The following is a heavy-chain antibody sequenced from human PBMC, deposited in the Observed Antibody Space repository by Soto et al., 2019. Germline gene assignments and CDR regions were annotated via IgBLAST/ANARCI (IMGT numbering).Heavy chain of an antibody. CDR1: GYTFTSYA. V-gene: IGHV1-3*01. J-gene: IGHJ4*02. CDR3: ARDLGGSSGDY. CDR2: INAGNGNT. D-gene: IGHD1-26*01. Sequence: QVQLVQSGAEVKKPGASVKVSCKASGYTFTSYAMHWVRQAPGQRLEWMGWINAGNGNTKYSQKFQGRVTITRDTSAITGYMELSSLRSEDTAVYYCARDLGGSSGDYWGQGTLVTVSS.